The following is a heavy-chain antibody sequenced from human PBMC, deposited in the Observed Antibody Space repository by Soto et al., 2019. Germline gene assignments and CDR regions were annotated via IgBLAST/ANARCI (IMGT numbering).Heavy chain of an antibody. V-gene: IGHV5-10-1*01. CDR3: ARHGQLALFDQ. D-gene: IGHD6-6*01. CDR2: IDPSDSYI. J-gene: IGHJ5*02. Sequence: GETLKISCQGSGYSFPSYWISWVRQMPGKGLQWMGRIDPSDSYINYSPSFEGHVNISIDKSINTAYLQWSSLKASDTAIYYCARHGQLALFDQWGQGTLVTVSS. CDR1: GYSFPSYW.